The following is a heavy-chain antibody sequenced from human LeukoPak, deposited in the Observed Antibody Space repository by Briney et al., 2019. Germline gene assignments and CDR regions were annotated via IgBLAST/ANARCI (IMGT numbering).Heavy chain of an antibody. CDR1: GFTFDDYA. CDR3: AKVQYYYDSTAGAAFDI. D-gene: IGHD3-22*01. V-gene: IGHV3-9*01. CDR2: ISWNIGSI. J-gene: IGHJ3*02. Sequence: PGRSQRLSCAASGFTFDDYAMHCVRQAPGKGLEWVSGISWNIGSIGYADSVKGRFTISRDNAKNSLYLQMNSLRAEDTALYYCAKVQYYYDSTAGAAFDIWGQGTMVTVSS.